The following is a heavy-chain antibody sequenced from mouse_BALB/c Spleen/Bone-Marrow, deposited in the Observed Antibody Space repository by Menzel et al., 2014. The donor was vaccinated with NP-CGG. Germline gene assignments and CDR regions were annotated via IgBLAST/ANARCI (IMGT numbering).Heavy chain of an antibody. Sequence: VQLQQSGPELVKPGASMKISCKASGYSFTACFIHWIKQSHVKSLEWIGRINPYNGATTYNQNFNDKASLTVDESSSTAYMELHSLTSEDSAVYYCARRWSGAMDYWGQGTSVTVSS. CDR2: INPYNGAT. J-gene: IGHJ4*01. CDR3: ARRWSGAMDY. CDR1: GYSFTACF. V-gene: IGHV1-37*01. D-gene: IGHD2-3*01.